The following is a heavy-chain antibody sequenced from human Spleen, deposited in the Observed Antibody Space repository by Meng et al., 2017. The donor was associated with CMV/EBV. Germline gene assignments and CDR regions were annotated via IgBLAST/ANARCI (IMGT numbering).Heavy chain of an antibody. J-gene: IGHJ3*02. CDR3: ANNEAMSGYDHQYAFGI. Sequence: GSLRLSCVGSGFIFRGYAMSWVRQAPGKGLEWVSSISGRTRVSSMSDSGEKTHYADSVKGRFTISRDNSKNTLFLEMTGLGVEDTALYYCANNEAMSGYDHQYAFGIWGQGTMVTVSS. CDR2: ISGRTRVSSMSDSGEKT. CDR1: GFIFRGYA. D-gene: IGHD5-12*01. V-gene: IGHV3-23*01.